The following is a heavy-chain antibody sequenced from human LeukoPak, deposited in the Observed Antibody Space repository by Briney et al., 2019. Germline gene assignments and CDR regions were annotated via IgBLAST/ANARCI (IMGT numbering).Heavy chain of an antibody. CDR2: ISAYNGNT. CDR3: ARWATKYYDILTGYSDY. CDR1: GYTFTSYG. Sequence: ASVKVSCKASGYTFTSYGISWVRQAPGQGLEWMGWISAYNGNTNYAQKLQGRVTMTTDTSTSTAYMELRSLRSDDTAVYYRARWATKYYDILTGYSDYWGLGTLVTVSS. D-gene: IGHD3-9*01. J-gene: IGHJ4*02. V-gene: IGHV1-18*01.